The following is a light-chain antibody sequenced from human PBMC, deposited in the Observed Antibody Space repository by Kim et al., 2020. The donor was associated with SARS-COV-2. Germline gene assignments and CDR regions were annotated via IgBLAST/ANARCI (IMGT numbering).Light chain of an antibody. J-gene: IGLJ1*01. Sequence: ITRTCTGTSSVVGCYNYVDCSQQHPAKAPDLSFNDDGNRPPGVSNRFAGSRSGNTASLTISGLQAEGEADYYCSSYTSSSTYVFGTGTKVSVL. CDR1: SSVVGCYNY. CDR3: SSYTSSSTYV. V-gene: IGLV2-14*03. CDR2: DDG.